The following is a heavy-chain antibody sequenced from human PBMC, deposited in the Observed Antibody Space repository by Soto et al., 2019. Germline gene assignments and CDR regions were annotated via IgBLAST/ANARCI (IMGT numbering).Heavy chain of an antibody. CDR1: GGSISSGGYY. Sequence: PSETLSLTCTVSGGSISSGGYYWSWIRQHPWKGLEWFGYIYYSGSTYYNPSLKSRVTISVDTSKNQFSLKLSSVTAADTAVYYCARVTPPRGSGDVDYWGQGTLVTVSS. D-gene: IGHD7-27*01. V-gene: IGHV4-31*03. J-gene: IGHJ4*02. CDR3: ARVTPPRGSGDVDY. CDR2: IYYSGST.